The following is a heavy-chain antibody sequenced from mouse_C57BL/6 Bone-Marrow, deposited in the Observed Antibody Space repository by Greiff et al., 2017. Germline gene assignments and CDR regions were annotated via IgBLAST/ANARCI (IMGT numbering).Heavy chain of an antibody. Sequence: VQLQQSGAELVRPGASVKLSCTASGFNIKDDYIHWVKQRPEQGLEWIGWIDPEIGDTEYASKFQGKATITSDTSSNTAYLQLSSLTSEDTAVYYCSSFDGNYVDFWGQGTPRTVAS. D-gene: IGHD2-3*01. CDR2: IDPEIGDT. V-gene: IGHV14-4*01. CDR3: SSFDGNYVDF. J-gene: IGHJ2*01. CDR1: GFNIKDDY.